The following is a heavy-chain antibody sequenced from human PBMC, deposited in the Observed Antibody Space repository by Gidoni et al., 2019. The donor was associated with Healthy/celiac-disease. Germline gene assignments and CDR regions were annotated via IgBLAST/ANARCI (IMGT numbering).Heavy chain of an antibody. CDR3: ARLPGGSLLDY. CDR2: IYYSGST. J-gene: IGHJ4*02. V-gene: IGHV4-39*01. Sequence: QLQLQESGPGLVKPSETLSLTCTVSGGSISSSSYYWGWIRQPPGKGLEWIGSIYYSGSTYYNPSLKSRVTISVDTSKNQFSLKLSSVTAADTAVYYCARLPGGSLLDYWGQGTLVTVSS. CDR1: GGSISSSSYY. D-gene: IGHD5-12*01.